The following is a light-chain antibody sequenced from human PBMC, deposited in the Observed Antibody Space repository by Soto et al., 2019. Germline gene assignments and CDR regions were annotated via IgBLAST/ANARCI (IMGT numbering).Light chain of an antibody. CDR1: QIVNSKY. Sequence: EIVLTQSPGTLSLSPGERGTVSCRASQIVNSKYLAWYQHRPGQAPRLLIYDASKRATGIPDRFSGSACGTDFILTINGLEPEDFAVYYCVQYDEPPSRWTFVQGTKVEF. J-gene: IGKJ1*01. CDR2: DAS. CDR3: VQYDEPPSRWT. V-gene: IGKV3-20*01.